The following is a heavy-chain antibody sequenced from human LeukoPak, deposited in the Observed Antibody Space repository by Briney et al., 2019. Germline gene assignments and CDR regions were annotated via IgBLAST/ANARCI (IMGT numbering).Heavy chain of an antibody. Sequence: PGGSLRLSCAASRFTFSSYSMNWVRQAPGKGLEWVSSISSSSSYIYYADSVKGRFTISRDNAKNSLYLQMNSLRAEDTAVYYCARDGAITMIRGPLDYWGQGTLVTVSS. V-gene: IGHV3-21*01. D-gene: IGHD3-10*01. J-gene: IGHJ4*02. CDR3: ARDGAITMIRGPLDY. CDR2: ISSSSSYI. CDR1: RFTFSSYS.